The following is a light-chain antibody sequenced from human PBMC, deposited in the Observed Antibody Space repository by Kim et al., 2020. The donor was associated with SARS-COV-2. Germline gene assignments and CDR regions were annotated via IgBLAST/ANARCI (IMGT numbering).Light chain of an antibody. J-gene: IGLJ1*01. CDR2: DVN. CDR1: SSDVGDYNY. CDR3: CSYAGRYTYV. V-gene: IGLV2-11*01. Sequence: QSALTQPRSVSGSPGQSVIISCTGSSSDVGDYNYISWYQQYPGKVPKLMIYDVNKRPSGVPDRFSGSKYGNTASLTISGLQPDDEADYYCCSYAGRYTYVFGTGTKVTVL.